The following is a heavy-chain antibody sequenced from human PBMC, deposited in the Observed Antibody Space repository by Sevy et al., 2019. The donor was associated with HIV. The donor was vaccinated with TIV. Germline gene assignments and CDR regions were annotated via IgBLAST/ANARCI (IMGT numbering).Heavy chain of an antibody. D-gene: IGHD1-1*01. V-gene: IGHV3-21*01. J-gene: IGHJ5*01. CDR2: ISSGSSYI. Sequence: GGSLRLSCAASGFSFNTYTMDWVRQAPGKGLEWISSISSGSSYIFYANSVKGRFTISGDNAKNSLFLQMNSLRVDDTAVYYCARGLKNGWFDSWGQGTLVTVSS. CDR1: GFSFNTYT. CDR3: ARGLKNGWFDS.